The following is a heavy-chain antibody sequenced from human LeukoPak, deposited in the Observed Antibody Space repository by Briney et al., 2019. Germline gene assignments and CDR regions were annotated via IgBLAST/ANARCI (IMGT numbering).Heavy chain of an antibody. CDR2: ISSSSSYI. V-gene: IGHV3-21*01. CDR1: GFTFSSYR. J-gene: IGHJ4*02. D-gene: IGHD5-12*01. Sequence: GGSLRLSCAASGFTFSSYRMNWVRQAPGKGLEWVSSISSSSSYIYYAESVKGRFTISRDNAKNSLYLQMNSLRAEDTAVYYCARVLHSGYDLNDRYFDYWGQGTLVTVSS. CDR3: ARVLHSGYDLNDRYFDY.